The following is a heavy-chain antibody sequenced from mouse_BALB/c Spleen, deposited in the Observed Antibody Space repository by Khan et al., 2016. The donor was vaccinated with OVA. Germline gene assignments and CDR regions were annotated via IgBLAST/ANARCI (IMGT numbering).Heavy chain of an antibody. CDR2: ISDLAYTF. Sequence: EVELVESGGGLVQPGGSRKLSCAASGFTFSDYGMAWVRQAPGKGPEWVAFISDLAYTFYYADTVTGRFTISRENAKNTLYLEMSSLRSGDTAMYYFARGGGTAPFAYWGQGTLVTVSA. CDR1: GFTFSDYG. D-gene: IGHD1-2*01. CDR3: ARGGGTAPFAY. J-gene: IGHJ3*01. V-gene: IGHV5-15*02.